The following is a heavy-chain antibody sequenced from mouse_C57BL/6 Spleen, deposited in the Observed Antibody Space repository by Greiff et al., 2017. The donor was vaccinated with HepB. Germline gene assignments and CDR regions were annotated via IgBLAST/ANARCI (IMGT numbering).Heavy chain of an antibody. CDR2: INPGSGGT. CDR1: GYAFTNYL. Sequence: QVQLQQSGAELVRPGTSVKVSCKASGYAFTNYLIEWVKQRPGQGLEWIGVINPGSGGTNYNEKFKGKATLTADKSSSTAYMQLSSLTYEDSAVYFCARENAMDYWGQGTSVTVSS. V-gene: IGHV1-54*01. J-gene: IGHJ4*01. CDR3: ARENAMDY.